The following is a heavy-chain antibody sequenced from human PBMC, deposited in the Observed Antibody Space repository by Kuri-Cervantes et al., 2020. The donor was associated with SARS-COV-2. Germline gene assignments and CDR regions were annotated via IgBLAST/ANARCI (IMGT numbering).Heavy chain of an antibody. CDR1: GFTFSSYS. V-gene: IGHV3-21*01. Sequence: GGSLRLSCAASGFTFSSYSMNWVRQAPGKGLEWVSSISSSSSYIYYADSVEGRFTISRDNAKNSLYLQMNSLRAEDTAVYYCAREGHEIVVVPAATSYYYYGMDVWGQGTTVTVSS. J-gene: IGHJ6*02. CDR2: ISSSSSYI. D-gene: IGHD2-2*01. CDR3: AREGHEIVVVPAATSYYYYGMDV.